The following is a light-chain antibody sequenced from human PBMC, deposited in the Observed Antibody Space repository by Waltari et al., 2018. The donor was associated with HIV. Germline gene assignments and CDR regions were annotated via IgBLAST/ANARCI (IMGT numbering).Light chain of an antibody. V-gene: IGLV3-25*03. CDR3: QSTDRSGSYII. CDR2: KDS. J-gene: IGLJ2*01. Sequence: SYELTQPPSLSVSPGQTARITRSGDALHMQYGYWYQQKQGQAPVLVIYKDSERSSGIPERFSGSSSGTTVTLTISGAQAEDEAAYFCQSTDRSGSYIIFGGGTKLTVL. CDR1: ALHMQY.